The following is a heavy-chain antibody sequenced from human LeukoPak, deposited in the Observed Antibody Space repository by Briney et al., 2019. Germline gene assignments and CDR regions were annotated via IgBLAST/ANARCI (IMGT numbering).Heavy chain of an antibody. Sequence: GGFLRLSCAVSGITLSNYGMSWVRQAPGKGLEWVAGISDSGGRTNYADSVKGRFTISRDNPKNTLYLQMNSLRAEDTAVYYCAKQDTMIDYFFDYWGQGTLVTVSS. CDR2: ISDSGGRT. D-gene: IGHD3-22*01. CDR3: AKQDTMIDYFFDY. CDR1: GITLSNYG. J-gene: IGHJ4*02. V-gene: IGHV3-23*01.